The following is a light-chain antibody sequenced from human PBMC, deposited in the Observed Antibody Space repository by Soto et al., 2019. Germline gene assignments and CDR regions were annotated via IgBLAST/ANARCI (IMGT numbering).Light chain of an antibody. V-gene: IGKV3-11*01. CDR3: QQRTKLPGFT. J-gene: IGKJ3*01. Sequence: EIVLTQSPATLSLSPGERATLSCRASQSVSSNLAWYQQIPGQAPRLLIYDASNRATGIPARFSGGGSGTDFTLTISSLEPRFFAVDYWQQRTKLPGFTFGPGTKVDIK. CDR2: DAS. CDR1: QSVSSN.